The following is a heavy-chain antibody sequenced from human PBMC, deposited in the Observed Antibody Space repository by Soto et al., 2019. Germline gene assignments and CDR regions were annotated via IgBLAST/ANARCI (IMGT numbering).Heavy chain of an antibody. CDR2: INTSGGNT. CDR3: AKRPIFGVVIITISTGMDV. J-gene: IGHJ6*02. V-gene: IGHV3-23*01. D-gene: IGHD3-3*01. Sequence: EVQLLESGGGLVQPGGSLRLSCVASGFTFSSYAMNWVRQAPGKGLEWVSAINTSGGNTYYADSVKGRLTISRDNSKHTRYLQMNSLRAEDTAVYYCAKRPIFGVVIITISTGMDVWGQGTTVTVSS. CDR1: GFTFSSYA.